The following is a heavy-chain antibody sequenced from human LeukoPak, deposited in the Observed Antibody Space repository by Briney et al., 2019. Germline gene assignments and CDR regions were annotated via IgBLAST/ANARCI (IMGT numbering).Heavy chain of an antibody. CDR1: GGSVSSDY. D-gene: IGHD3-22*01. Sequence: PSETLSLTCSVSGGSVSSDYWSWIRQPPGKGLEWIGYIYYSGSTNYNPSLKSRVTISVDTSKNQFSLKLSSVTAADTAVYYCARGKDYYDSSGGVDYWGQGTLVTVSS. CDR2: IYYSGST. J-gene: IGHJ4*02. V-gene: IGHV4-59*02. CDR3: ARGKDYYDSSGGVDY.